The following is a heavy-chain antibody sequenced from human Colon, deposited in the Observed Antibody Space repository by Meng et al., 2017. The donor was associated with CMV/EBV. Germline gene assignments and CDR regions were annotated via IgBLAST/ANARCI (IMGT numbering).Heavy chain of an antibody. CDR1: GFTFSSYD. V-gene: IGHV3-23*01. CDR2: ISGSGGST. Sequence: GESLKISCAASGFTFSSYDMSWVRQAPGKGLEWVSSISGSGGSTYYADSVKGRFTISRDNSKNMLYLQMNSLRVEDTAVYFCAKSIGWYGSGYYYYGMDVWGQGTLVTVSS. CDR3: AKSIGWYGSGYYYYGMDV. D-gene: IGHD6-19*01. J-gene: IGHJ6*02.